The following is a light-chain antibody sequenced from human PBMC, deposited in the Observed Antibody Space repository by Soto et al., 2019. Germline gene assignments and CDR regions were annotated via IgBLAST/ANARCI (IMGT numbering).Light chain of an antibody. Sequence: AIRMTQSTSSFSASTRDRVTITCRASQGISSYLAWYQQKPGKATKLLIYAASTLQSGVPSRFSGSGSGTDFTLTFICLQSEDFATYYCQQYYSYPWTFGQGTRWIS. J-gene: IGKJ1*01. CDR1: QGISSY. V-gene: IGKV1-8*01. CDR3: QQYYSYPWT. CDR2: AAS.